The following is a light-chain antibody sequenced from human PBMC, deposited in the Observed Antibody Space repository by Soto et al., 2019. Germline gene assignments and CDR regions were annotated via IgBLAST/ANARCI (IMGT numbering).Light chain of an antibody. CDR1: QSVASN. Sequence: EIVMTQSPASLSVSPGDGATLSCRASQSVASNVAWYQQKPGQGPRLLIHGAFTRAVGVPARFSGSGSGTGFTLTINSLQSEDFAVYFCQQYHNWPPQYTFGQGTKLQIK. CDR3: QQYHNWPPQYT. CDR2: GAF. J-gene: IGKJ2*01. V-gene: IGKV3-15*01.